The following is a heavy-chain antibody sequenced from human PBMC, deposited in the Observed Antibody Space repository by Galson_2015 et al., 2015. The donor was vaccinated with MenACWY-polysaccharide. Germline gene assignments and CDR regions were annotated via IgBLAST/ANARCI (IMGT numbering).Heavy chain of an antibody. D-gene: IGHD2-2*01. CDR3: ARDQGETFTVPAAMAH. Sequence: SVKVSCKASGYTFSTYDITWVRQAPGQGLEWLGRISTFRDDTSYDLKFQGRVIMTKDNSAATLYFELRGLTSDGTGVDFCARDQGETFTVPAAMAHWGQGTLVIVSS. CDR1: GYTFSTYD. V-gene: IGHV1-18*04. CDR2: ISTFRDDT. J-gene: IGHJ4*02.